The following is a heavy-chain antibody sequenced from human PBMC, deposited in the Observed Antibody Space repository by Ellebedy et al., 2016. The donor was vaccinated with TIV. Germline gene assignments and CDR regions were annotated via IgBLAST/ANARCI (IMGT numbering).Heavy chain of an antibody. CDR3: AKDQVGGDGRWVFDI. CDR1: GFTFSNYA. Sequence: PGGSLRLSCAASGFTFSNYAMSWVRQAPGQGLGLVSGFGVSGDTTYYADSVKGRFTISRDNSRDTLYLQRNSLSAEDTAIYYCAKDQVGGDGRWVFDIWGQGTMVTVSS. CDR2: FGVSGDTT. J-gene: IGHJ3*02. V-gene: IGHV3-23*01. D-gene: IGHD3-16*01.